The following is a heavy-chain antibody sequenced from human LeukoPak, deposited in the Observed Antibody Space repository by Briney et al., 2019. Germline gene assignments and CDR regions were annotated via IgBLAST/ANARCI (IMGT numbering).Heavy chain of an antibody. CDR1: GFTFSNNW. CDR2: IKQDGSEK. J-gene: IGHJ4*02. Sequence: GGSLRLSCAASGFTFSNNWMSWVRQAPGKGLEWVANIKQDGSEKYYVDSVKGRFTISRDNAKNSLYLQMNSLRAGDTAVSYCAREEGSAALSGGGGFDCWGQGTLVTVSS. D-gene: IGHD3-10*02. CDR3: AREEGSAALSGGGGFDC. V-gene: IGHV3-7*03.